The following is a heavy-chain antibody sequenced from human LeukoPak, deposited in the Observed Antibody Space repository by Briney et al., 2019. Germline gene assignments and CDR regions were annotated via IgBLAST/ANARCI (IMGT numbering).Heavy chain of an antibody. J-gene: IGHJ5*02. CDR2: IKTDGSIT. CDR3: ARAPRFRLVGVPKGPFDP. D-gene: IGHD3-10*01. V-gene: IGHV3-74*01. Sequence: GGSLRLSCAASGFSFSVFWMHWVRQAPGKGPVWVSRIKTDGSITNYADSVKGRFTISRDNAKNTLYLQMNSLRAEDTAVYYCARAPRFRLVGVPKGPFDPWGQGTLVTVSS. CDR1: GFSFSVFW.